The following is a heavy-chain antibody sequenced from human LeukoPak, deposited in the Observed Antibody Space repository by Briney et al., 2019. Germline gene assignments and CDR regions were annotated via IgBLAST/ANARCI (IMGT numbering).Heavy chain of an antibody. D-gene: IGHD2-2*02. V-gene: IGHV3-48*04. CDR1: GFTFSDYG. J-gene: IGHJ4*02. Sequence: GGSLRLSCEASGFTFSDYGMNWVRQSPGKGLGWISYIDDTSGAIYYADSVKGRFAISRDNAKNSLYLQMNSLRAEDTAVYYCARSSISSSYTYWGQGTLVTVSS. CDR3: ARSSISSSYTY. CDR2: IDDTSGAI.